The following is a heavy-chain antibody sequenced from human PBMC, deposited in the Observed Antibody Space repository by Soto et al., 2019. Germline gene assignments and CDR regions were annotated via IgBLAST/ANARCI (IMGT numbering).Heavy chain of an antibody. Sequence: EVQLVESGGGLVQPGGSLRVSCAASGFTFGSYWMNWVRQAPGKGLVWVSRIDSDGSSTTYADSAKGRFTTSRDNAKNTLYLQMSSLRVEDTAVYYCARGRPYGMDVWGQGTTVTVSS. CDR2: IDSDGSST. CDR3: ARGRPYGMDV. V-gene: IGHV3-74*01. J-gene: IGHJ6*02. CDR1: GFTFGSYW.